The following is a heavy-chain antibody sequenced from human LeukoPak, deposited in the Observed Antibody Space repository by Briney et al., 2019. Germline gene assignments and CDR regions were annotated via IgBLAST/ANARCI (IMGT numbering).Heavy chain of an antibody. Sequence: PSETLSLTCAAYGGSFSGYYWSWIRQPPGKGLEWIGEINHSGSTNYNPSLKSRVTISVDTSKNQFSLKLSSVTVADTAVYYCARGRSLGCMDVWGKGTTVTVSS. V-gene: IGHV4-34*01. CDR1: GGSFSGYY. CDR2: INHSGST. CDR3: ARGRSLGCMDV. D-gene: IGHD1-26*01. J-gene: IGHJ6*04.